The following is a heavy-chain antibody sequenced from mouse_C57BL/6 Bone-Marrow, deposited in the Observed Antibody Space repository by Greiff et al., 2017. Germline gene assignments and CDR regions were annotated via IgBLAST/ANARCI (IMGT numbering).Heavy chain of an antibody. V-gene: IGHV1-64*01. CDR1: GYTFTSYW. CDR3: ARSYYAMDY. CDR2: IHPNSGST. Sequence: QVQLQQPGAELVTPGASVKLSCKASGYTFTSYWMHWVKQRPGQGLEWIGMIHPNSGSTNYNEKFKSKATLTVDKSSSTAYLQLSSLTSEDSAVYYCARSYYAMDYWGQGTSVTVSS. J-gene: IGHJ4*01.